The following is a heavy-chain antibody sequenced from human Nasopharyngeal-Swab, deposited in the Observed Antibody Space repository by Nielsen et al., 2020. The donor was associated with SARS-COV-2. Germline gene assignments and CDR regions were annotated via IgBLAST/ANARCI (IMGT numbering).Heavy chain of an antibody. Sequence: GGSPRLSCAASGFTVSSNYMSWVRQAPGKGLEWVSVIYSGGSTYYADSVEGRFTISRDNSKNTLYLQMNSLRAEDTAVYYCAGRITMVRGPPEGMRAFDIWGQGTMVTVSS. CDR1: GFTVSSNY. CDR3: AGRITMVRGPPEGMRAFDI. D-gene: IGHD3-10*01. V-gene: IGHV3-53*01. J-gene: IGHJ3*02. CDR2: IYSGGST.